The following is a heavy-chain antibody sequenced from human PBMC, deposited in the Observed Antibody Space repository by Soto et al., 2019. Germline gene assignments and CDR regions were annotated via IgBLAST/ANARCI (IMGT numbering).Heavy chain of an antibody. CDR3: ARDVLRYFDWLPQPYYFDY. J-gene: IGHJ4*02. D-gene: IGHD3-9*01. CDR2: INHSVRT. V-gene: IGHV4-34*01. Sequence: NPSQTLSLACAVYGGSFTGHYGSWIRQPPGKWREWIGEINHSVRTNYNPSLKSRVTISVDTSKNQFSMKLSSVTAAETAVYYCARDVLRYFDWLPQPYYFDYWGQGTLVTVSS. CDR1: GGSFTGHY.